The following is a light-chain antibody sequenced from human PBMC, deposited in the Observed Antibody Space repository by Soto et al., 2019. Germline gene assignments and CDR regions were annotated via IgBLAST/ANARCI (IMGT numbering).Light chain of an antibody. CDR3: QRYNYWPT. V-gene: IGKV3-15*01. Sequence: EIVMTQSPATLSVSPGERASLSCRASQGISNNLAWYEQKPGQAPRLLIYAASIRATGIPARFRGSGSGTEVTLTISSLQSEDFAVYFGQRYNYWPTFGGGTKVEIK. CDR2: AAS. J-gene: IGKJ4*01. CDR1: QGISNN.